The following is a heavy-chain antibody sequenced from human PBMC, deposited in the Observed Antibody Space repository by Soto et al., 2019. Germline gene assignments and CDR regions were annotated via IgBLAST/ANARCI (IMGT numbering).Heavy chain of an antibody. J-gene: IGHJ6*02. CDR3: ARAPGDCSSTSCYYYYGMDV. Sequence: PGGSLRLSCAASGFTFSDYYMSWIRQAPGKGLEWVSYISSSGSTIYYADSVKGRFTISGDNAKNSLYLQMNSLRAEDTAVYYCARAPGDCSSTSCYYYYGMDVWGQGTTVTV. D-gene: IGHD2-2*01. CDR2: ISSSGSTI. V-gene: IGHV3-11*01. CDR1: GFTFSDYY.